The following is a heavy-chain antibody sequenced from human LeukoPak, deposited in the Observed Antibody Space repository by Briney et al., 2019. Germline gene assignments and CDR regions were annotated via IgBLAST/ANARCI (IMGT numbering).Heavy chain of an antibody. J-gene: IGHJ5*02. V-gene: IGHV3-15*07. Sequence: GGSLRLSCATSGFTFSNAWMNWVRQAPGKGLEWVGRIRSNSDGGTIDYAAPVKGRFTLSRDDSKNTLYLQMNSLQTEDTAVYYCATDFYDTTWGQGTLVTVSS. CDR3: ATDFYDTT. CDR2: IRSNSDGGTI. D-gene: IGHD3-22*01. CDR1: GFTFSNAW.